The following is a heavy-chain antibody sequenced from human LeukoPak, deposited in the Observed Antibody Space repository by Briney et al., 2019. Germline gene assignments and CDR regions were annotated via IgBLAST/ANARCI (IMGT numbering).Heavy chain of an antibody. CDR1: GFTFEDYA. CDR3: AKDMRYFDWLLYPDAFDI. CDR2: ISWNSGSI. V-gene: IGHV3-9*01. Sequence: GGALRLSCAASGFTFEDYAMHWVRQAPGKGLEWVSGISWNSGSIGYADSVKGRFTISRDNAKNSLYLQMNSLRAEDTALYYCAKDMRYFDWLLYPDAFDIWGQGTMVTVSS. D-gene: IGHD3-9*01. J-gene: IGHJ3*02.